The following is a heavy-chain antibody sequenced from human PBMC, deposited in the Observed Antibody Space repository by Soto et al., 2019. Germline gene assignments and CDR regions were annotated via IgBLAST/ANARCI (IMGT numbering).Heavy chain of an antibody. CDR2: IYYSGST. Sequence: QVQLQESGPGLVKPSETLSLTCTVSGGSISSYYWSWIRQPPGKGLEWIGYIYYSGSTNYNPSLKSRVTISGDTSKNQFSLKLSSVTAADTAVYYCARALVGATTGGWYFDLWGRGTLVTVSS. V-gene: IGHV4-59*01. J-gene: IGHJ2*01. CDR1: GGSISSYY. CDR3: ARALVGATTGGWYFDL. D-gene: IGHD1-26*01.